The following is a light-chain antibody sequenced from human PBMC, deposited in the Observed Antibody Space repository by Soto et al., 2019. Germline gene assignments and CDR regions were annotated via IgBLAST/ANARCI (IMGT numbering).Light chain of an antibody. J-gene: IGKJ2*01. CDR1: QSVLSSSNDKNY. CDR3: QQYYGTPYT. V-gene: IGKV4-1*01. Sequence: DIVMTQSPDSLAVSLGERATINCKSSQSVLSSSNDKNYLAWYQKIPGQPPKLLIYWASMRESGVPDRFSGSGSGTEFTLTIGSLQSEDVAVYYCQQYYGTPYTFGQGTKLEIK. CDR2: WAS.